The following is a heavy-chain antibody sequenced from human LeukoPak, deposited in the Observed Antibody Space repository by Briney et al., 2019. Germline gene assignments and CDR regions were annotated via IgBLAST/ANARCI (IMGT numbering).Heavy chain of an antibody. Sequence: SETLSLTCTVSRGSITDNYWSWIRQPPGKGPEWIGYVYYSGGGTNYNPSLKSRVTMSVDTSKNHFSLKLGSVTAADTAVYYCARGNSSGWYGGFDYWGQGILVTVPS. CDR3: ARGNSSGWYGGFDY. J-gene: IGHJ4*02. V-gene: IGHV4-59*01. D-gene: IGHD6-19*01. CDR2: VYYSGGGT. CDR1: RGSITDNY.